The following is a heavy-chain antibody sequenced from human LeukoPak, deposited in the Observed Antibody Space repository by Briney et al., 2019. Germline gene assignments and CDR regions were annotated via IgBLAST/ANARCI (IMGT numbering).Heavy chain of an antibody. D-gene: IGHD1-1*01. CDR3: ATSFFKTANCLYLCWHFDL. CDR1: GFIFSDYF. Sequence: PGGSLRLSCAASGFIFSDYFMAWIRQAPGKGPEWVAYVGDSGSTVYYTDSVEGRFTISRDNARNSLSLQMHRLRQEDTAIYFCATSFFKTANCLYLCWHFDLWGRGTLVTVSS. V-gene: IGHV3-11*04. J-gene: IGHJ2*01. CDR2: VGDSGSTV.